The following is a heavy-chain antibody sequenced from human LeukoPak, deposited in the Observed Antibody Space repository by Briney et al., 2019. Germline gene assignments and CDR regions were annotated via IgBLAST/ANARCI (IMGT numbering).Heavy chain of an antibody. CDR1: GGTFSSYA. CDR3: ARPEVTIFGVVTGPYYYGMDV. D-gene: IGHD3-3*01. CDR2: IIPILGIA. Sequence: SVKVSCKASGGTFSSYAINWVRQAPGQGREWMGRIIPILGIANYAQKFQGRVTITEEKATSTAYMELSSLRSDDTAVYYCARPEVTIFGVVTGPYYYGMDVWGQGTTVTVSS. V-gene: IGHV1-69*04. J-gene: IGHJ6*02.